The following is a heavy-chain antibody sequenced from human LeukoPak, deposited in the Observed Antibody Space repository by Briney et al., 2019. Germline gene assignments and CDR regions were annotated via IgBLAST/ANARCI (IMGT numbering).Heavy chain of an antibody. CDR3: AKATQLRYYDWFGDY. V-gene: IGHV3-23*01. J-gene: IGHJ4*01. CDR2: ISGSGGST. CDR1: GFTFSSYA. D-gene: IGHD3-9*01. Sequence: GGSLRLSCAASGFTFSSYAMSWVRQAPGKGLEWVSAISGSGGSTYYADSVKGRFTISRENSKDTLYLQMNSLRAEDTAVNNRAKATQLRYYDWFGDYWGHRTLLTVSS.